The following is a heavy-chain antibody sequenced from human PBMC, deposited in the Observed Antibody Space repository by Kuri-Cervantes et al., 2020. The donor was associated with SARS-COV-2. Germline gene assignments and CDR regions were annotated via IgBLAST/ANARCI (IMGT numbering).Heavy chain of an antibody. CDR3: ALERGSLAFDI. Sequence: LSLTCAASGFTFSSYGMHWVRQAPGKGLEWVAVIWYDGSNKYYADSVKGRFTISRDNSKNTLYLQMNSLRDEDTAVYYCALERGSLAFDIWGQGTMVTVSS. CDR2: IWYDGSNK. D-gene: IGHD2-15*01. CDR1: GFTFSSYG. V-gene: IGHV3-33*01. J-gene: IGHJ3*02.